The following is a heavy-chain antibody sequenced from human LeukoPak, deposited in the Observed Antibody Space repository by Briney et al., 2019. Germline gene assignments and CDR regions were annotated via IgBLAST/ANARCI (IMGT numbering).Heavy chain of an antibody. CDR3: SRASYGDSDN. D-gene: IGHD4-17*01. V-gene: IGHV3-72*01. J-gene: IGHJ4*02. Sequence: PGGSLGLSCAASGFTFSDHYMDWVRQAPGKGLEWVGRSGNKANIYTTDYAASVKGRFTISRDDSKISLYLQMNSLKTEDTAVYYCSRASYGDSDNWGQGTLVTVSS. CDR1: GFTFSDHY. CDR2: SGNKANIYTT.